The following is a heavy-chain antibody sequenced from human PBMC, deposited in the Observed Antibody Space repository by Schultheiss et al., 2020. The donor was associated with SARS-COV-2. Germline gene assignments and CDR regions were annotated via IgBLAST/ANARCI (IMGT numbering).Heavy chain of an antibody. CDR3: ARASRDGYDY. V-gene: IGHV3-48*02. J-gene: IGHJ4*02. Sequence: GGSLRLSCAASGFTFSSYGMNWVRQAPGTGLEWLSYISSSNSSIYYADSVTGRFTISRDNAKNSLYLQMNSLRDEDAAVYYCARASRDGYDYWGQGTLVTVSS. D-gene: IGHD5-24*01. CDR1: GFTFSSYG. CDR2: ISSSNSSI.